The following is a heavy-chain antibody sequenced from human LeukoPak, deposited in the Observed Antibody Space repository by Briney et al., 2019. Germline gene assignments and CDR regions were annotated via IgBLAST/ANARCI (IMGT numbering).Heavy chain of an antibody. CDR2: ISSSSSTI. J-gene: IGHJ4*02. CDR3: ARHPMTTVTFFDY. Sequence: GGSLRLSCAASGFTFSSYSMNWFRQAPGKGLEWVSYISSSSSTIYYADSVKGRFTISRDNAKNSLYLQMNSLRAEDTAVYYCARHPMTTVTFFDYWGQGTLVTVSS. D-gene: IGHD4-17*01. V-gene: IGHV3-48*01. CDR1: GFTFSSYS.